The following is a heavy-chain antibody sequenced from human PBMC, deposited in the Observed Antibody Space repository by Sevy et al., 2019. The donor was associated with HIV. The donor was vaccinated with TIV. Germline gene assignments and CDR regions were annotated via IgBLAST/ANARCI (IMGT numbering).Heavy chain of an antibody. J-gene: IGHJ3*02. CDR1: GFTFSDYY. CDR3: ARVIGVCSSTSCRQRPDAFDI. Sequence: GGSLRLSCAASGFTFSDYYMSWIRQAPGKGLEWVSYISSSSSYTNYADSVKGRFTISRNNAKNSLYLQMNSLRAEDTAVYYCARVIGVCSSTSCRQRPDAFDIWGQGTMVTVSS. D-gene: IGHD2-2*01. V-gene: IGHV3-11*06. CDR2: ISSSSSYT.